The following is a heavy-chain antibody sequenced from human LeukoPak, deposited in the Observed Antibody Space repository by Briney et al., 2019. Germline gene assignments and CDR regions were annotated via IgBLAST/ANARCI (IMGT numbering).Heavy chain of an antibody. J-gene: IGHJ4*02. Sequence: SGPALVKPTETLTLTCTFSGFSLNTTEMCVSWIRQPPGKALEWLARIDWKGDKFYTTSLQSRLSISKDTYKNQVVLKMTNMRPVDTGTYVRRNVDTAYDYWGQGTLVTVSS. D-gene: IGHD5-18*01. CDR2: IDWKGDK. CDR1: GFSLNTTEMC. V-gene: IGHV2-70*17. CDR3: RNVDTAYDY.